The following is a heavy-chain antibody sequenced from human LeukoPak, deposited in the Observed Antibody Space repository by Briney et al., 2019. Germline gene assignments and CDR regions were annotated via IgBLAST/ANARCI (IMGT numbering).Heavy chain of an antibody. D-gene: IGHD5-12*01. Sequence: SETLSLTCTVSGGSISSSSYYWGWIRQPPGKGLEWIGSIYYSGSTYYNPSLKSRVTISVDTSKNQFSLQLNSVTPEDTAVYYCAREYSGYPLIGAFDYWGQGTLVTVSS. J-gene: IGHJ4*02. V-gene: IGHV4-39*07. CDR3: AREYSGYPLIGAFDY. CDR1: GGSISSSSYY. CDR2: IYYSGST.